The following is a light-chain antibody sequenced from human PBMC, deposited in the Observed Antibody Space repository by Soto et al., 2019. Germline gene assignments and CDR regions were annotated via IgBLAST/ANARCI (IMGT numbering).Light chain of an antibody. CDR2: GAL. CDR3: QQYGRSPWT. V-gene: IGKV3-20*01. J-gene: IGKJ1*01. Sequence: EIVLTQSPGTLSLSPGERATLSCRASQSVSSGYLARYQQKPGQAPRLHIYGALSRATGIPDRFSGRGSGTDFRLTISMQEPEDFEVHYCQQYGRSPWTFGQGTNVEIK. CDR1: QSVSSGY.